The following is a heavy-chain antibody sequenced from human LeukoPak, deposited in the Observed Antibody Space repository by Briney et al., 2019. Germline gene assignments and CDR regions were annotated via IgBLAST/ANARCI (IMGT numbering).Heavy chain of an antibody. V-gene: IGHV4-4*07. Sequence: SETLSLTCGVSGVSGGSFTSYSWTWIRQSAEKGLEWIGRVYTSGSTNFNPSLQSRVTMLLDTSKNQFSLTLNSVTAADTAVYYCARALRGSTTYYFDYWGRGILVTVSS. CDR3: ARALRGSTTYYFDY. CDR2: VYTSGST. J-gene: IGHJ4*02. CDR1: GGSFTSYS. D-gene: IGHD1-26*01.